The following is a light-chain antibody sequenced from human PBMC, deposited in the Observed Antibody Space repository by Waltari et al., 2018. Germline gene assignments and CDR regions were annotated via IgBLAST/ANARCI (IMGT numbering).Light chain of an antibody. CDR3: QQSSSTPQST. CDR1: QSISSY. J-gene: IGKJ5*01. V-gene: IGKV1-39*01. CDR2: AAS. Sequence: DIQMTPSPSSLSASVGDRVTITCRASQSISSYLNLYQQKPGRAPKLLIYAASSLRSGVPSRFSGSGSGTDFTLTISSLQPEDFATYYCQQSSSTPQSTFGQGTRLEIK.